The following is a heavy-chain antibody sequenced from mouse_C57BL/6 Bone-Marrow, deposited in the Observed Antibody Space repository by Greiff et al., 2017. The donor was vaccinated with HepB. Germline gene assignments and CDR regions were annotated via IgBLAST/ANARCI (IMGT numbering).Heavy chain of an antibody. D-gene: IGHD1-1*01. V-gene: IGHV1-69*01. CDR2: IDPSDSYT. CDR3: ARSPFITTVVYYYYAMDY. J-gene: IGHJ4*01. Sequence: QVQLQQPGAELVMPGASVKLSCKASGYTFTSYWMHWVKQRPGQGLEWIGEIDPSDSYTNYNQKFKGKSTLTVDKSSSTAYMQLSSLTSEDSAVYYCARSPFITTVVYYYYAMDYWGQGTSVTVSS. CDR1: GYTFTSYW.